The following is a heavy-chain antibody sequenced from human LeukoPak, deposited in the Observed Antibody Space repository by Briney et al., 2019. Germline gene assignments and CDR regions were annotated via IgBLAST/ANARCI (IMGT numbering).Heavy chain of an antibody. Sequence: PGGSLRLSCAASGFTFSDYYMSWIRQAPGKGLEWLSYISSDYRAIYYADSVKGRFTISRDNAKNLLYLQMNSLRAEDTAVYFCARDERDYGGNPYFDYWGQGTLVTVSS. V-gene: IGHV3-11*01. D-gene: IGHD4-23*01. CDR3: ARDERDYGGNPYFDY. CDR1: GFTFSDYY. J-gene: IGHJ4*02. CDR2: ISSDYRAI.